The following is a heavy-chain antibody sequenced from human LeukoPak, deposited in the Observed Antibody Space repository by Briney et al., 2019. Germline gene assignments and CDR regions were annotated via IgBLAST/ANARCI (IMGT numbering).Heavy chain of an antibody. V-gene: IGHV4-39*01. CDR3: ARQTGVVPGDHNY. CDR1: GGSISSSSYY. Sequence: PSETLSLTCTVSGGSISSSSYYWGWIRQPPGKGLEWIGSIYYSGSTYYNPSLKSRVTISVDTSKNQFSLKLSSVTAADTAVYYCARQTGVVPGDHNYWGQGTLVTVSS. CDR2: IYYSGST. D-gene: IGHD2-2*01. J-gene: IGHJ4*02.